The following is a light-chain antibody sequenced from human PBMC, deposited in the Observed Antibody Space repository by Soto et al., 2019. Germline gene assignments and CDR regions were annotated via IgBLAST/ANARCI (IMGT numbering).Light chain of an antibody. V-gene: IGLV1-40*01. J-gene: IGLJ3*02. CDR1: SSNIGAGYN. Sequence: QSVLTQPPSVSGAPGQRVTISCTGSSSNIGAGYNVHWYQQLPGTAPKLLIYGNNNRPSGVPDRFSGSKSGTSASLAIAGLQAEDDTDYYYQSDDSNLGGWVFGGGTKLTVL. CDR3: QSDDSNLGGWV. CDR2: GNN.